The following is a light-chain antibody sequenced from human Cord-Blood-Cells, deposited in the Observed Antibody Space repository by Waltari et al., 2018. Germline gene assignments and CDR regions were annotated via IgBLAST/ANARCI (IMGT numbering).Light chain of an antibody. Sequence: SYELTQPPSVSVSPGQTASITCSGDKLGDKYACWYQQKPGQSPALVIYQDSKRPSGSPERFSGSNSGNTATLTISGTQAMDEADYYCQAWDSSTPAVVFGGGTKLTVL. CDR3: QAWDSSTPAVV. V-gene: IGLV3-1*01. CDR1: KLGDKY. CDR2: QDS. J-gene: IGLJ2*01.